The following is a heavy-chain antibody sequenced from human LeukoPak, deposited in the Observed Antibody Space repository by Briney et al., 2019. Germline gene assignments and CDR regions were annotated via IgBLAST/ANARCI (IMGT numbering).Heavy chain of an antibody. V-gene: IGHV3-49*03. CDR2: IRSKAYGGTT. CDR3: TRDHWGPDRFLDAFDI. CDR1: GFTFGDYA. Sequence: AGGSLRLSCTASGFTFGDYAMSWFRQAPGKGLEWVGFIRSKAYGGTTEYAASVKGRFTISRDDSKSIAYLQMNSLKTEDTAVYYCTRDHWGPDRFLDAFDIWGQGTMVTVSS. D-gene: IGHD3-3*01. J-gene: IGHJ3*02.